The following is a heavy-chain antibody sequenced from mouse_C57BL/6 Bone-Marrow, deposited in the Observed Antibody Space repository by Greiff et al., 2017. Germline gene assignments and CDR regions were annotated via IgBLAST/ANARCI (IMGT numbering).Heavy chain of an antibody. CDR3: ARSGYYGSVDY. J-gene: IGHJ2*01. CDR1: GYTFTDYN. CDR2: INPNNGGT. D-gene: IGHD1-1*01. V-gene: IGHV1-22*01. Sequence: EVQLQQSGPELVKPGASVQMSCKASGYTFTDYNMHWVKQSHGKSLEWIGYINPNNGGTSYNQKFKGKATLTVNKSSSTAYMELRSLTSEDSAVYYCARSGYYGSVDYWGQGTTLTVSS.